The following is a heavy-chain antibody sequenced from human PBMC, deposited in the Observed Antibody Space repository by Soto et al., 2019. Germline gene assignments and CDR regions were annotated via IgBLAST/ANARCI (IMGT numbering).Heavy chain of an antibody. V-gene: IGHV4-4*02. Sequence: SETLSLTCAVSGGSINSSNWWSWVRQPPGKGLEWIGEIYHSGSTNYNPSLKSRVTISVDKSKNQFSLRLSSVTAADTAVYYCAKDSLGGVVPAAISVHWGQGTLVTVSS. CDR1: GGSINSSNW. J-gene: IGHJ4*02. CDR2: IYHSGST. CDR3: AKDSLGGVVPAAISVH. D-gene: IGHD2-2*02.